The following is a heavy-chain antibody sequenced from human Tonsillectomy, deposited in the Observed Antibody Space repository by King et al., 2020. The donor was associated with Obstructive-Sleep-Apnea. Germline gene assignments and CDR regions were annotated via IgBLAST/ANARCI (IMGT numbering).Heavy chain of an antibody. CDR3: ATPQWETLQGDVDV. J-gene: IGHJ6*02. CDR1: GFTFRNYA. V-gene: IGHV3-30-3*01. D-gene: IGHD1-26*01. Sequence: VQLVESGGGVVQPGRSLRLSCVASGFTFRNYAMHWVRQAPGKGLEWLALISYDGTNKYYADSVQGRFTVSRDISKSTLYLQMNSLRPDDTAGYFCATPQWETLQGDVDVWGQGTTVTVSS. CDR2: ISYDGTNK.